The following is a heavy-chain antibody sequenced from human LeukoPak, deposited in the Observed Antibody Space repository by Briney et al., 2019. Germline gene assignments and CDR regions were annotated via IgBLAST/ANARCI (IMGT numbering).Heavy chain of an antibody. CDR1: GYEFTDFY. Sequence: GASVKVSCKASGYEFTDFYIHWVRQAPGQRPEWMGWIHPNSGATNYARVFQGRVTMTRDTSISTAYMELGSLKFDDRAVYYCARLRGGFASGDYWGQGSLVTVSS. J-gene: IGHJ4*02. V-gene: IGHV1-2*02. D-gene: IGHD3-10*01. CDR2: IHPNSGAT. CDR3: ARLRGGFASGDY.